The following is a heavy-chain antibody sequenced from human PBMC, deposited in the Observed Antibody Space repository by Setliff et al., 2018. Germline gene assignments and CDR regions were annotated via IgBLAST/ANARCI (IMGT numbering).Heavy chain of an antibody. Sequence: PSETLSLTCTVSGYSISSGYYWGWIRQPPGKGLEWIGYIYYSGSTNYNPSLKSRVTISVDTSKNQFSLKLSSVTAADTAVYYCARDGYYYDRPYFDYWGQGTLVTVSS. V-gene: IGHV4-38-2*02. CDR3: ARDGYYYDRPYFDY. CDR2: IYYSGST. CDR1: GYSISSGYY. D-gene: IGHD3-22*01. J-gene: IGHJ4*02.